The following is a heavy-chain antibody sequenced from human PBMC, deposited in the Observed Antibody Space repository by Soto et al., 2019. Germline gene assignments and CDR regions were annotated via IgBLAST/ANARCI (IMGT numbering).Heavy chain of an antibody. D-gene: IGHD3-9*01. Sequence: GGSLRLSCAASGFTFSSYCMSWVRQAPGKGLEWVANIKQDGSEKYYVDSVKGRFTISRDNAKNSLYLQMNSLRAEDTAVYYCAREGLRYFDWLLFLDYWGQGTLVTVSS. CDR2: IKQDGSEK. CDR1: GFTFSSYC. CDR3: AREGLRYFDWLLFLDY. V-gene: IGHV3-7*01. J-gene: IGHJ4*02.